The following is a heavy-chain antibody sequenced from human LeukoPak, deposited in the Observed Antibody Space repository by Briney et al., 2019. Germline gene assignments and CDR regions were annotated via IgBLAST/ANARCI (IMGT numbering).Heavy chain of an antibody. CDR1: GGSIGGYH. CDR3: VASYGGYVLDY. J-gene: IGHJ4*02. CDR2: VFNNGGT. V-gene: IGHV4-59*01. D-gene: IGHD5-12*01. Sequence: SETLSLTCTVSGGSIGGYHWNWIRQPSGKGLEWIGIVFNNGGTKHNPSLKSRVAISVDTSKNQFALKLTSVTAADTAVYYCVASYGGYVLDYWGQGALVIVSS.